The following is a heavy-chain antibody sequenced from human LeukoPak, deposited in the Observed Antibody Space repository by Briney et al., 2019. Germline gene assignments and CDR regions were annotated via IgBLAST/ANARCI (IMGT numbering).Heavy chain of an antibody. CDR3: TRHIGIVGAIGY. J-gene: IGHJ4*02. CDR2: ISSSSSTI. V-gene: IGHV3-48*01. D-gene: IGHD1-26*01. CDR1: GFTFSSYS. Sequence: GGSLRLSCAASGFTFSSYSMNWVRQAPGKGLEWVSYISSSSSTIYYADSVKGRFTISRDNAKNSLYLQVNSLKTEDTAVYYCTRHIGIVGAIGYWGQGTLVTVSS.